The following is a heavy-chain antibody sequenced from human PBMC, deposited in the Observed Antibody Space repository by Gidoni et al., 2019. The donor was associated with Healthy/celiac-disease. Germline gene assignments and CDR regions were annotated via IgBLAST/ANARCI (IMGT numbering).Heavy chain of an antibody. Sequence: EVQLVESGGGLVQPGGSLRRSCAASGFTVSSNYMSWVRQAPGKGLEWVSVIYSGGSTYYADSVKCRFTISRHNSKNTLYLQMNSLRAEDTAVYYCARDKGSGWHNWFDPWGQGTLVTVSS. V-gene: IGHV3-53*04. D-gene: IGHD6-19*01. CDR1: GFTVSSNY. CDR2: IYSGGST. J-gene: IGHJ5*02. CDR3: ARDKGSGWHNWFDP.